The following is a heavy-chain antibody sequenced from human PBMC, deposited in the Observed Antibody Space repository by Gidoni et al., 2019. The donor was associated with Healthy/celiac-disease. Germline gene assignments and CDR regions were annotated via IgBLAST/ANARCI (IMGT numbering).Heavy chain of an antibody. Sequence: QLQLQESGPGLVKPSETLSLTCTVSGGSISSSSYYWGWIRQPPGKGLEWIGSIYYSGSTYYNPSLKSRVTISVDTSKNQFSLKLSSVTAADTAVYYCARHSPMPQKTTVTTAPGYYYGMDVWGQGTTVTVSS. CDR3: ARHSPMPQKTTVTTAPGYYYGMDV. D-gene: IGHD4-17*01. CDR2: IYYSGST. J-gene: IGHJ6*02. V-gene: IGHV4-39*01. CDR1: GGSISSSSYY.